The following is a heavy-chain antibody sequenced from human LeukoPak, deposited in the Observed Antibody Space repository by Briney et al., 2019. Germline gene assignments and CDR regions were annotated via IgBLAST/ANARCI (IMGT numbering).Heavy chain of an antibody. D-gene: IGHD4-17*01. Sequence: GGSLRLSCAASGFTVTNNYMSWVRQAPGMGLEWVSMIYSGGNTYYADSVKGRFTISRDNSKNTLYLQMTSLRVKDTALYYCASSPTVTTFDYWGQGTLVTVSS. J-gene: IGHJ4*02. CDR1: GFTVTNNY. CDR3: ASSPTVTTFDY. CDR2: IYSGGNT. V-gene: IGHV3-66*01.